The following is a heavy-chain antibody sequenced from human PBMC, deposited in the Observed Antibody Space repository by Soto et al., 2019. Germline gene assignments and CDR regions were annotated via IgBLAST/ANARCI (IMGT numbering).Heavy chain of an antibody. V-gene: IGHV3-74*01. CDR2: INSDGSSA. D-gene: IGHD3-22*01. J-gene: IGHJ4*02. CDR1: GXTFSSYW. Sequence: LRLSCAAAGXTFSSYWMHWVRQAPGKGLVWLSRINSDGSSASYADSVKGRFTISRDNAKNTLFLQMSSLRAEDTAVYYCARAEKYYYDSSGFDYWGQGTPVTVSS. CDR3: ARAEKYYYDSSGFDY.